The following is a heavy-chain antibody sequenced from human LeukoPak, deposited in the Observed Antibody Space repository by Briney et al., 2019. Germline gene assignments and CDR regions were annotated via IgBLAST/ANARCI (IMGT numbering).Heavy chain of an antibody. J-gene: IGHJ5*02. CDR2: IIPIFGTA. CDR1: GGTFSSYA. D-gene: IGHD4-23*01. Sequence: GASVKVSCKASGGTFSSYAISWVRQAPGQGLEWMGGIIPIFGTANYAQKFQGRVTITADESTSTAYMELSSLRSEDTAVYYCARRLPFFGGNSAWFDPWGQGTLSPSPQ. CDR3: ARRLPFFGGNSAWFDP. V-gene: IGHV1-69*13.